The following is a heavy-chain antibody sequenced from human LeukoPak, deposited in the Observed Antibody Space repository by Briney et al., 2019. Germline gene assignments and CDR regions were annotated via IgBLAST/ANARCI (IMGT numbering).Heavy chain of an antibody. CDR2: IYYSGNT. J-gene: IGHJ6*03. V-gene: IGHV4-39*01. Sequence: SETLSLTCTVSGVSISSSNSYWGWIRQPPGKGLEWIGSIYYSGNTYYNASLKSQVSISIDTSKNQFSLKLSSVTAADTAVYYCARGHGSGSYFYYYYMDVWGKGTTVTVSS. CDR1: GVSISSSNSY. CDR3: ARGHGSGSYFYYYYMDV. D-gene: IGHD3-10*01.